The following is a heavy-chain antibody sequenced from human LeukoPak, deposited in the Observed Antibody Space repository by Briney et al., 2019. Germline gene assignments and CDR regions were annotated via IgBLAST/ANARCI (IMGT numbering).Heavy chain of an antibody. CDR2: INHSGST. CDR1: GGSFSGYY. D-gene: IGHD3-22*01. CDR3: ARLRKSSYYYDSSGYYIGFFDY. J-gene: IGHJ4*02. V-gene: IGHV4-34*01. Sequence: PSETLSLTCAVYGGSFSGYYWSWIRQPPGKGLEWIGEINHSGSTNYNPSLKSRVTISVDTSKNQFSLKLSSVTAADTAVYYRARLRKSSYYYDSSGYYIGFFDYWGQGTLVTVSS.